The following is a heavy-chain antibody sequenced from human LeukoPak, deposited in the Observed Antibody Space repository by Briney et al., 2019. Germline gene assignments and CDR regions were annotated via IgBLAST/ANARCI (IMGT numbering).Heavy chain of an antibody. J-gene: IGHJ4*02. CDR2: IRHSGRT. V-gene: IGHV4-34*01. CDR3: ARLRSPGTD. CDR1: GESFSGYY. D-gene: IGHD1-1*01. Sequence: PSETLSLTCAIYGESFSGYYWSWIRQPPEKGLEWIGEIRHSGRTNYNPSLKSRVTISLDTSRNQLSLELNSVTAADTAVYYCARLRSPGTDWGQGTLVTVSS.